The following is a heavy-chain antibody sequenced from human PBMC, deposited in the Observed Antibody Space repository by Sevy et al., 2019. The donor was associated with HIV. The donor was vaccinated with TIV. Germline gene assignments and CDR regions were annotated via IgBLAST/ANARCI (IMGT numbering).Heavy chain of an antibody. CDR1: GFNFDDYA. V-gene: IGHV3-9*01. Sequence: GGSLRLSCAASGFNFDDYAMHWDRQAPGKGLEWVSGITWHSYNIGYAGSVKGRFTISRDNAKNSLYLQMNSLRTEDTALYYCARSRASYYGMDVWGQGTTVTVSS. CDR3: ARSRASYYGMDV. D-gene: IGHD6-6*01. J-gene: IGHJ6*02. CDR2: ITWHSYNI.